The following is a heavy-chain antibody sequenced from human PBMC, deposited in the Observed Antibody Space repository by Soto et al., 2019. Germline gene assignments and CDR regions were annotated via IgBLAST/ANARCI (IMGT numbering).Heavy chain of an antibody. Sequence: GRSRRLSCAVSGFSFSSYWMSWVRQAPGKGLEWVANIKQDGSEKYYVDSVKGRFTISRDNAKNSLYLQMNSLRAEDTALYYCASSYAPYYFDYWGQGTLVTVSS. CDR2: IKQDGSEK. CDR1: GFSFSSYW. J-gene: IGHJ4*02. V-gene: IGHV3-7*03. D-gene: IGHD4-17*01. CDR3: ASSYAPYYFDY.